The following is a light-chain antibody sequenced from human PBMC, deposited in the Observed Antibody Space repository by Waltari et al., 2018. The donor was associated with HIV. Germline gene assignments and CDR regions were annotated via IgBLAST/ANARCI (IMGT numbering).Light chain of an antibody. J-gene: IGKJ2*01. CDR3: QQYGGSPYT. V-gene: IGKV3-20*01. CDR2: GAS. CDR1: QSVSSSQ. Sequence: EIVLTQSPGTQSLSPGERATLSCRASQSVSSSQLAWYQRKPGQAPRLLVCGASSRATETPDRFSGSGSGTDFTLTISRLEPEDFAVYYCQQYGGSPYTFGQGTKLEIK.